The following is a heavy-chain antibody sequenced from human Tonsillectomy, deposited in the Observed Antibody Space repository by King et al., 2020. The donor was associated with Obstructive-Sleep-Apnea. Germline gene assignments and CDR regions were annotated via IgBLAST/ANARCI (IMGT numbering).Heavy chain of an antibody. CDR1: VGSISTYY. D-gene: IGHD4-17*01. CDR3: AKNLSPTD. V-gene: IGHV4-59*03. Sequence: VQLQESGPGLVKPSSTLSLTCTVSVGSISTYYWSWIRQPPGKGLEWIGYTYYSVSTNYNPSLKSRVTISLDTSKNQFSLKLSSVTAADTAVYYCAKNLSPTDWGQGTLVTVSS. J-gene: IGHJ4*02. CDR2: TYYSVST.